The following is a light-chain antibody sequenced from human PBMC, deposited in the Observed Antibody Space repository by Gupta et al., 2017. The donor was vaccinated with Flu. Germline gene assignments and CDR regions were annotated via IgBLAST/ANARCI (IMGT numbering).Light chain of an antibody. CDR3: SSYTTSSTKV. Sequence: QSALTQPASVSGSPGQSITISCTGTISDLGTYNYVSWYQQHPGEAPKLIIYDVSNRPSGISNRFSGSQSGYTASLTISGLQAEDEADYYCSSYTTSSTKVFGGGTRLTVL. V-gene: IGLV2-14*03. J-gene: IGLJ2*01. CDR1: ISDLGTYNY. CDR2: DVS.